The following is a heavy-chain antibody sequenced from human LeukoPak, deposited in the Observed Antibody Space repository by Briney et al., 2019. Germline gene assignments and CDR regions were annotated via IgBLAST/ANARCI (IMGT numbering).Heavy chain of an antibody. CDR3: ARVGSIVVVKWYFDY. J-gene: IGHJ4*02. CDR2: INHSGST. Sequence: PSETLSLTCAVYGGSFSGYYWSWIRQPPGKGLEWIGEINHSGSTNYNPSLKSRVTISVDTSKNQFSLKLSSVTAADTAVYYCARVGSIVVVKWYFDYWGQGTLVTVSS. CDR1: GGSFSGYY. V-gene: IGHV4-34*01. D-gene: IGHD3-22*01.